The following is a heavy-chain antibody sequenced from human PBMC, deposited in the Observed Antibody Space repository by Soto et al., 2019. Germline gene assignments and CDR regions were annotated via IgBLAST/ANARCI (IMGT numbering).Heavy chain of an antibody. D-gene: IGHD6-13*01. CDR1: GFTFSSYA. Sequence: PVGSLRLSCAASGFTFSSYAMSWVRQAPGKGPEWVSSISAGGGNLYYADSVKGRFTISRDNSQKTLFLQMDSLRAEDTATYYCAKGSKPRGGHDFDYWGQGTPVTGSS. V-gene: IGHV3-23*01. CDR2: ISAGGGNL. CDR3: AKGSKPRGGHDFDY. J-gene: IGHJ4*02.